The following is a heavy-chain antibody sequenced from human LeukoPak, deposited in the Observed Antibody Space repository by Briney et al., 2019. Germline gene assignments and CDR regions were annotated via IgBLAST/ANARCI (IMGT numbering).Heavy chain of an antibody. Sequence: GGSLTLFCAASGFIFSSFGMQWVRHAPGKGLEWVAFIQDDESNKFYADSVKGRFNISRDNSKNTLFLQMNSLRPEDTALYYCAKQMVERPHYYYMDVWGKGTTVTVSS. J-gene: IGHJ6*03. CDR3: AKQMVERPHYYYMDV. CDR2: IQDDESNK. V-gene: IGHV3-30*02. CDR1: GFIFSSFG. D-gene: IGHD2-15*01.